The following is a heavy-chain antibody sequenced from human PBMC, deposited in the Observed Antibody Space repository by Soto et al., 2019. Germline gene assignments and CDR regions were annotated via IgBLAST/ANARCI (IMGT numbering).Heavy chain of an antibody. CDR3: ARSGYYDFWSGYYRAHYYYYGMDV. CDR2: ISYDGSNK. D-gene: IGHD3-3*01. Sequence: QVQLVESGGGVVQPGRSLRLSCAASGFTFSSYAMHWVRQAPGKGLEWVAVISYDGSNKYYADSVKGRFTISRDNSKKTLYLQMNSLRAEDTAVYYCARSGYYDFWSGYYRAHYYYYGMDVWGQGTTVTVSS. V-gene: IGHV3-30-3*01. CDR1: GFTFSSYA. J-gene: IGHJ6*02.